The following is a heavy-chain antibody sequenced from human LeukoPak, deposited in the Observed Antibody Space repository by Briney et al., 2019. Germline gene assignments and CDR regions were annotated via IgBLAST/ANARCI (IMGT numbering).Heavy chain of an antibody. CDR3: ARDPAYGGRAFDL. Sequence: SETLSLTCTVSGGSVSSGSYYWSWIRQPPGKGLEWIGYIYYSGSTNYNPSLESRVTISVDTSKTHFSMRLSSVTAADTAVYFCARDPAYGGRAFDLWGQGTLVTVSS. J-gene: IGHJ3*01. CDR1: GGSVSSGSYY. CDR2: IYYSGST. V-gene: IGHV4-61*03. D-gene: IGHD4-23*01.